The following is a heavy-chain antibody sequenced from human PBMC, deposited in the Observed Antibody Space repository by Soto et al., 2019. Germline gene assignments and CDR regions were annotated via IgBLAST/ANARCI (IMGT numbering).Heavy chain of an antibody. CDR3: AGSYYIDY. CDR1: GFTFSSYW. J-gene: IGHJ4*02. D-gene: IGHD3-10*01. V-gene: IGHV3-74*01. CDR2: IKSDGSST. Sequence: GGSLRLSCAASGFTFSSYWMHWVRQAPGKGLVWVSRIKSDGSSTGYADSVKGRFTISRDNAKNTLYLQMNSLRAEDTAVYFCAGSYYIDYWGQGTLVTVSS.